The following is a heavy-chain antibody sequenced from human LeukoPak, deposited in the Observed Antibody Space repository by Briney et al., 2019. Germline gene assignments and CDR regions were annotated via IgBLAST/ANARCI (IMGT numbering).Heavy chain of an antibody. CDR1: GFTFSSYA. CDR3: AKRLAGRDGYNLVFDY. J-gene: IGHJ4*02. D-gene: IGHD5-24*01. V-gene: IGHV3-23*01. Sequence: PGGSLRLSCAASGFTFSSYAMSWVRQAPGKGLEWVSATSGGGDSTYYADSVKGRFTISRDNSKNTLYLQMNSLRAEDTALYYCAKRLAGRDGYNLVFDYWGQGTLVTVSS. CDR2: TSGGGDST.